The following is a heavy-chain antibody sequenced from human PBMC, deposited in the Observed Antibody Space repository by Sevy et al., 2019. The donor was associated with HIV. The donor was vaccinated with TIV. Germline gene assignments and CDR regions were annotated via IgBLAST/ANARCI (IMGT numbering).Heavy chain of an antibody. CDR1: GFTVSSNY. CDR2: IYSGGST. Sequence: GGSLRLSCAASGFTVSSNYMSWVRQAPGKGLEWVSVIYSGGSTYYADSVKGRFTISRDNSKNTLYLQMNSLRAEDTAVYYCASARGGYCYGYYYYYGMDVWGQGTTVTVSS. D-gene: IGHD5-18*01. CDR3: ASARGGYCYGYYYYYGMDV. J-gene: IGHJ6*02. V-gene: IGHV3-53*01.